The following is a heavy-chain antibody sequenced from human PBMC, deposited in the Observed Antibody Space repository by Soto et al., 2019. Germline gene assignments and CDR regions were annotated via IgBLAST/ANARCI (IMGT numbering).Heavy chain of an antibody. CDR1: GFTFSSYE. J-gene: IGHJ3*02. D-gene: IGHD2-2*01. CDR3: ARGGDIVVVPAAPADI. CDR2: ISSSGSTI. V-gene: IGHV3-48*03. Sequence: EVQLVESGGGLVQPGGSLRLSCAASGFTFSSYEMNWVRQAPGKGLEWVSYISSSGSTIYYADSVKDRFTISRDNAKNSLYLQMNSLRAEDTAVYYCARGGDIVVVPAAPADIWGQGTMVTVSS.